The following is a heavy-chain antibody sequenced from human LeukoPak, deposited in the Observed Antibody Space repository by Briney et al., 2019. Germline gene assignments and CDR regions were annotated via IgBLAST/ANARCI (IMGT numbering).Heavy chain of an antibody. Sequence: SENLSLTCTVSDGSISSYYWSWIRQPPGKGLEWIGYIHNSGSTNCNPSLKSRVTTSVDTSKNQFSLRLGSVTAADTAVYYCARFARASSHMNDAFDVWGQGTMVTVSS. J-gene: IGHJ3*01. V-gene: IGHV4-59*01. CDR1: DGSISSYY. CDR2: IHNSGST. D-gene: IGHD6-13*01. CDR3: ARFARASSHMNDAFDV.